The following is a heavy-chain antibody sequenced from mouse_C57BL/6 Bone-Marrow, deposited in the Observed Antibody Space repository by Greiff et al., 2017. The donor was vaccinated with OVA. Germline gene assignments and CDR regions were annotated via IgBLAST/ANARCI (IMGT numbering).Heavy chain of an antibody. V-gene: IGHV5-16*01. Sequence: EVQLVESEGGLVQPGSSMKLSCTASGFTFSDYYMAWVRQVPEKGLEWVANINHDGSSTYYLDSLKSRFIISRDNAKNILYLQMSRLTSEDTAAYYCARGGWDWYFDVWGTGTTVTVSS. CDR1: GFTFSDYY. J-gene: IGHJ1*03. D-gene: IGHD3-3*01. CDR2: INHDGSST. CDR3: ARGGWDWYFDV.